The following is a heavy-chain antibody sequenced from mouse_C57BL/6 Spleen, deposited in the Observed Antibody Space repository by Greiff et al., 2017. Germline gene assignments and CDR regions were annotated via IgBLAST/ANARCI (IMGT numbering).Heavy chain of an antibody. V-gene: IGHV1-62-2*01. CDR1: GYTFTEYT. CDR2: FYPGSGSI. Sequence: QVHVKQSGAELMKPGASVKLSCKASGYTFTEYTIHWVKQRSGQGLAWIGWFYPGSGSIKYNEKFKDKATLTADKSSSTVYMELSRLTSEDSAVYFCARHEDPADSYYFDYWGQGTTLTVSS. J-gene: IGHJ2*01. CDR3: ARHEDPADSYYFDY.